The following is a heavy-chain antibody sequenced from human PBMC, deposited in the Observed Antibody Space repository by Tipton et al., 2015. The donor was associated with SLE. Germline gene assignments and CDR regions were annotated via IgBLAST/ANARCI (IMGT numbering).Heavy chain of an antibody. J-gene: IGHJ2*01. V-gene: IGHV3-11*04. D-gene: IGHD1-1*01. Sequence: SLRLSCAASGFTFNNDYMTWIRQAPGKGLEWVSYISTGGTTIYYADSVRGRFTISRDTAKNSLYLQMNSLRAEDTAVYYCARSRGTYVDWFFDLWGRGTLVAVSS. CDR3: ARSRGTYVDWFFDL. CDR2: ISTGGTTI. CDR1: GFTFNNDY.